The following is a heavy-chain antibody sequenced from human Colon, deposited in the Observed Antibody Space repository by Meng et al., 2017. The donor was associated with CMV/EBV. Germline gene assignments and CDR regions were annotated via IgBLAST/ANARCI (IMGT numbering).Heavy chain of an antibody. CDR1: GYTFTDYY. J-gene: IGHJ4*02. CDR2: INPNTGDT. V-gene: IGHV1-2*02. D-gene: IGHD6-6*01. CDR3: ARDGTAATRQRGFGY. Sequence: QVQLVQSGTEVNKPGASVKVSCEASGYTFTDYYMHWVRQAPGHGLEWMGWINPNTGDTHYAQKFQGRVTMTRDTSITTVYMDLSRLTSDDTAVYYCARDGTAATRQRGFGYWGQGTLVTV.